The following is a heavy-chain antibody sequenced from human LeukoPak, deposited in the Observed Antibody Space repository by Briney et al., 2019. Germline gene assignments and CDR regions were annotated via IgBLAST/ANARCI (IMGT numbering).Heavy chain of an antibody. CDR2: IYYSGST. D-gene: IGHD3-10*01. CDR1: GGSISSGYYY. CDR3: ARVHILWFGELGSWFDP. J-gene: IGHJ5*02. Sequence: SETLSLTCTVSGGSISSGYYYWSWIRQPPGKGLEWIGYIYYSGSTYYNPSLKSRVTISVDTSKNQFSLKLSSVTAADTAVYYCARVHILWFGELGSWFDPWGQGTLVTVSS. V-gene: IGHV4-30-4*08.